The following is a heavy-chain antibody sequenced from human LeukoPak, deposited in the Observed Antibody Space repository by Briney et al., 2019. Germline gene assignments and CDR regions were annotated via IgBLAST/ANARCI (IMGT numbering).Heavy chain of an antibody. D-gene: IGHD2-15*01. CDR1: GYTFTSYY. CDR2: INPSGGST. CDR3: ARVGHCSGGSCYLLYY. Sequence: ASVMVSCKASGYTFTSYYMHWVRQAPGQGLEWMGIINPSGGSTSYAQEFQGRVTMTRDTSTSTVYMELSSLRSEDTAVYYCARVGHCSGGSCYLLYYWGQGTLVTVSS. V-gene: IGHV1-46*01. J-gene: IGHJ4*02.